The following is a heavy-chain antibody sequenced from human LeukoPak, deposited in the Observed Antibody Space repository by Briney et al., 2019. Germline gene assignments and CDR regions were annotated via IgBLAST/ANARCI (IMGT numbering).Heavy chain of an antibody. CDR3: AKAQYGMDV. CDR2: ISGSGGST. J-gene: IGHJ6*02. CDR1: GFTFSSHA. Sequence: AGGSLRLSCAASGFTFSSHAMSWVRQAPGKGLEWVPAISGSGGSTYYADSVKGRFTISRDNSKNTLYLQMNSLRAEDTAVYYCAKAQYGMDVWGQGTTVTVSS. V-gene: IGHV3-23*01.